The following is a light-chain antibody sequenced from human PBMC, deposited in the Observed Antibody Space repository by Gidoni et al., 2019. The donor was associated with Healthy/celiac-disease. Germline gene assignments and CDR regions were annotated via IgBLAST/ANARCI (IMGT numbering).Light chain of an antibody. J-gene: IGKJ4*01. CDR3: QQYNNWPST. CDR1: QSVSSN. V-gene: IGKV3D-15*01. Sequence: EIVITQSPATLSVSPGERATLSCRASQSVSSNLAWYQQKPGQAPRLLIYGASTRATGIPARFSGSGYGREFTLTISSLKSEDFAVYYCQQYNNWPSTFGGGTKVEIK. CDR2: GAS.